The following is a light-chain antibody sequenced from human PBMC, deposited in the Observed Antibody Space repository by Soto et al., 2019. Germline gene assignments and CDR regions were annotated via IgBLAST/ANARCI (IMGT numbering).Light chain of an antibody. V-gene: IGKV3-11*01. CDR2: DAS. CDR3: QQRSNWPPIT. J-gene: IGKJ5*01. Sequence: EIVLTQSPANLSLSPGERATLSCRASQSVSSYLAWYQQKPGQAPRLLIYDASNRATGIPARFSGSGSGTDFTLTISSLEPEDFAVYYCQQRSNWPPITFGQGTRLEMK. CDR1: QSVSSY.